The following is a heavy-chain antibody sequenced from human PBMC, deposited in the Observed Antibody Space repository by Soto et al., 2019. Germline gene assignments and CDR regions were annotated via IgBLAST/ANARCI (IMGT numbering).Heavy chain of an antibody. CDR3: AKDFVRGRGYCTNGVCYTGAGYYFDY. D-gene: IGHD2-8*01. Sequence: GGSLRLSCAASGFTFSSYAMSWVRQAPGKGLEWVSAISGSGGSTYYADSVKGRFTISRDNSKNTLYLQMNSLRAEDTAVYYCAKDFVRGRGYCTNGVCYTGAGYYFDYWGQGTLVTVSS. CDR2: ISGSGGST. J-gene: IGHJ4*02. V-gene: IGHV3-23*01. CDR1: GFTFSSYA.